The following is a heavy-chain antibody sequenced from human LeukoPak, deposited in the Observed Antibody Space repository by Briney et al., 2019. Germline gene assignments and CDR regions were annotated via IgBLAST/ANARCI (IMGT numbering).Heavy chain of an antibody. CDR2: INSDGSSI. Sequence: GGSLRLSCAASGFTLSSYWMHWFRQAPGKGLVWVSRINSDGSSISYADSVKGRFTISRDNAKNTLYLQMNSLRAEDTAVYYCARAGSSGWDYWGQGTLVTVSS. D-gene: IGHD6-19*01. V-gene: IGHV3-74*01. CDR3: ARAGSSGWDY. J-gene: IGHJ4*02. CDR1: GFTLSSYW.